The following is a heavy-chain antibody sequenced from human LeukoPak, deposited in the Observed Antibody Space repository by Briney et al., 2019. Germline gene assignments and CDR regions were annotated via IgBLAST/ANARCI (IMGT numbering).Heavy chain of an antibody. CDR1: GFTVSSNY. CDR3: ARDYYYYYGMDV. J-gene: IGHJ6*02. V-gene: IGHV3-53*01. CDR2: IYSGGST. Sequence: QSGGSLRLSCAASGFTVSSNYMSWVRQAPGKGLEWVSVIYSGGSTYYADSVKGRFTISRDNSKNTLYLQMNSLRAEDTAVYYCARDYYYYYGMDVWGQGTTVTVSS.